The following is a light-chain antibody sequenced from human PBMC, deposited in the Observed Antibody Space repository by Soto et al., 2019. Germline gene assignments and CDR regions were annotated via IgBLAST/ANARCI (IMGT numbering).Light chain of an antibody. CDR1: QSVSSSF. CDR3: QQYGSSPRT. CDR2: GAS. V-gene: IGKV3-20*01. Sequence: EIVLTQSPGTLSLSPGERATLSCRASQSVSSSFLAWYQQKPGQAPRLLIYGASSRATGIPDRFSGSGSGKDFTLTISRLDPQDFAVYYWQQYGSSPRTFGEGTKVEIK. J-gene: IGKJ1*01.